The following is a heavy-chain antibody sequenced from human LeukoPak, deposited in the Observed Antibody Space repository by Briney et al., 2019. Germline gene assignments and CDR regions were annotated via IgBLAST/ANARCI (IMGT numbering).Heavy chain of an antibody. Sequence: PSETLSLTCAVYGGSFSGYYWSWIRQPPGKGLEWIGEINHSGSTNYNPSLKSRVTISVDTSKNQFSLKLSSVTAADTAVYYCARGRTDDAFDIWGQGTMVTVSS. D-gene: IGHD1-14*01. J-gene: IGHJ3*02. CDR2: INHSGST. V-gene: IGHV4-34*01. CDR3: ARGRTDDAFDI. CDR1: GGSFSGYY.